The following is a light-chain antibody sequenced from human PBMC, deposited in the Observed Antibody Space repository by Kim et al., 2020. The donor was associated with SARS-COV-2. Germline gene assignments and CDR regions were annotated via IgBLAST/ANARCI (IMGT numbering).Light chain of an antibody. CDR2: DAT. Sequence: GSVGDRVTIACRASQGIGNYLAWYQQKLEKAPKLLIYDATTLQSGVPSRFSGSGSGTDFTLTISSLQPEDVATYYCQKYNNVPLTFGGGTKVDIK. J-gene: IGKJ4*01. CDR1: QGIGNY. V-gene: IGKV1-27*01. CDR3: QKYNNVPLT.